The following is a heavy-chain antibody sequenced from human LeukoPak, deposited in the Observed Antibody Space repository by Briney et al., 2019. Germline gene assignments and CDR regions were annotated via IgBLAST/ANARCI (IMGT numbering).Heavy chain of an antibody. CDR2: ISSSSSYI. D-gene: IGHD3-16*01. J-gene: IGHJ4*02. CDR1: GFTFSSYS. CDR3: ARAGRRQKDDPGDY. V-gene: IGHV3-21*01. Sequence: RTGGSLKLSCAASGFTFSSYSMNWVRQAPGKGLEWVSSISSSSSYIYYADSVKGRFTISRDNAKNSLFLQMNSLRAKDTAVYYCARAGRRQKDDPGDYWGQGTLVTVSS.